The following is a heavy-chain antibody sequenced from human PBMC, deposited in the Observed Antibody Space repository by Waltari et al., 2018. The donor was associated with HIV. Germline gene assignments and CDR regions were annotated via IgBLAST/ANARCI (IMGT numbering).Heavy chain of an antibody. Sequence: QVQLVQSGAEMRKPGASVKVSCRASGYTFSAYPISWVRQAPGQGLEWMGWMSGYNGTTNSAQKVQGRVNMPTDTSTSTAHMELRSLRSDDTAEYYCARGVSIVRGVMIRGHMDVWGQGTTVTVSS. V-gene: IGHV1-18*01. J-gene: IGHJ6*02. CDR2: MSGYNGTT. D-gene: IGHD3-10*01. CDR3: ARGVSIVRGVMIRGHMDV. CDR1: GYTFSAYP.